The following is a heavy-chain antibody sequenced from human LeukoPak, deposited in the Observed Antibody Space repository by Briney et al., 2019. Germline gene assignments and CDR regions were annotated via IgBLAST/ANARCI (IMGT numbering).Heavy chain of an antibody. Sequence: PGESLKISCRASGYSFSTFWITWVRQMPGKGLEWMGRIDPRDSYTNYSPSFEGHVSISVDKSISNAYLQWSGLKASDTAIYYCARVYCTAATCDNWLDPWGQGTLVTVSS. CDR1: GYSFSTFW. D-gene: IGHD2-8*02. V-gene: IGHV5-10-1*01. CDR3: ARVYCTAATCDNWLDP. J-gene: IGHJ5*02. CDR2: IDPRDSYT.